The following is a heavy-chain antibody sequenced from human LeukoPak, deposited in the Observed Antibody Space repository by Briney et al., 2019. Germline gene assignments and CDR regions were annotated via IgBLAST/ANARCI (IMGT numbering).Heavy chain of an antibody. CDR1: GYTFTSYG. Sequence: ASVKVSCKASGYTFTSYGISGVRQAPGQGLEWMGWISAYNGNTNYAQKLQGRVTMTTDTSTSTAYMELRSLRSDDTAVYYCARDLYYYGSGSYPFDYWGQGTLVTVSS. CDR3: ARDLYYYGSGSYPFDY. D-gene: IGHD3-10*01. J-gene: IGHJ4*02. CDR2: ISAYNGNT. V-gene: IGHV1-18*01.